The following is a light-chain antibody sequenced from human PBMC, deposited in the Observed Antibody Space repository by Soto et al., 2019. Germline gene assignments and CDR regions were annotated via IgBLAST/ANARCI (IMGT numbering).Light chain of an antibody. CDR1: QSVLYSSDNKYY. J-gene: IGKJ2*01. CDR2: WAS. V-gene: IGKV4-1*01. CDR3: QQYYAIPYT. Sequence: DIVMTQSPDSLAVSLGERATINCKSSQSVLYSSDNKYYLAWYQQKPGQPPKLLIYWASTRESGVPDRFSGSGSGTDFTLTISSLQAGDVAVYYCQQYYAIPYTFGHGTKLEIK.